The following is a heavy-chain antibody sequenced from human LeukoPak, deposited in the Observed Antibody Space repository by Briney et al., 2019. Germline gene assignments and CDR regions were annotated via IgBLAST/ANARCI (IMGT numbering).Heavy chain of an antibody. J-gene: IGHJ4*02. CDR3: ARALIGYYFDY. D-gene: IGHD2-8*01. V-gene: IGHV3-23*01. CDR2: IVPSGGTT. Sequence: QSGGSLRLSCAASGFTFSSYGMNWVRQAPGKGLEWVSGIVPSGGTTYYADSVKGRFTISRDNSKNSLYLQMNSLRAEDTAVYYCARALIGYYFDYWGQGTLVTVSS. CDR1: GFTFSSYG.